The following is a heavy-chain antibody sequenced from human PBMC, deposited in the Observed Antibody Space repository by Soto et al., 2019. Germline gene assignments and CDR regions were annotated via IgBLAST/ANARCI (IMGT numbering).Heavy chain of an antibody. D-gene: IGHD6-13*01. V-gene: IGHV4-31*03. CDR2: IYYSGST. J-gene: IGHJ4*02. CDR3: ASPGYSSSWYYFDY. CDR1: GGSISSGGYY. Sequence: SETLSLTCTVSGGSISSGGYYWSWIRQHPGKGLEWIGYIYYSGSTYYNPSLKSRVTISVDTSKNQFSLKLSSVTAADTAMYYCASPGYSSSWYYFDYWCPATLVTVFS.